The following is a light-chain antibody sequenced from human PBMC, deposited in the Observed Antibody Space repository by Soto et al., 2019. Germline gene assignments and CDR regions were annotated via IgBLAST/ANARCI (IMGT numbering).Light chain of an antibody. CDR1: SSSIGSNT. CDR2: RND. Sequence: QSVLTQPPSASGTPGQRVSISYSGSSSSIGSNTVNWDQQVPGTAPKLLIYRNDQRPSGVPDRFSGSKSATSASLAISGLQYQDEADYYCAAWDDSLNRPVFGGGTKVTVL. CDR3: AAWDDSLNRPV. V-gene: IGLV1-44*01. J-gene: IGLJ3*02.